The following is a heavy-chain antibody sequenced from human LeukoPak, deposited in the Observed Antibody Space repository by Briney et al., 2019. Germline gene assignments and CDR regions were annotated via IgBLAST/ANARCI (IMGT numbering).Heavy chain of an antibody. CDR1: GFTFSSYA. Sequence: GGSLRLSCAASGFTFSSYAMSWVRQAPGKGLEWVSAISGSGGSTYYADSVKGRFTISRDNSKSTLYLQMNSLRAEDTAVYYCANGSLIAAAGLWGQGTLVTVSS. CDR2: ISGSGGST. CDR3: ANGSLIAAAGL. J-gene: IGHJ4*02. D-gene: IGHD6-13*01. V-gene: IGHV3-23*01.